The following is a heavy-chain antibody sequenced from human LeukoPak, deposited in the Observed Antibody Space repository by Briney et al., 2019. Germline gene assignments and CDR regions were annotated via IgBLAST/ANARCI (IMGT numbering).Heavy chain of an antibody. J-gene: IGHJ4*02. D-gene: IGHD2-15*01. CDR2: ISGSGGST. Sequence: GGSLRLSCAASGFTFSSYAMSWVRQAPGKGLEWVSAISGSGGSTYYADSVKGRFTISRDNSKNTLYLQMNSLRAEDTAVYYCAKDRSYCSGGSCYSYDYWGQGTLVTVSS. CDR1: GFTFSSYA. CDR3: AKDRSYCSGGSCYSYDY. V-gene: IGHV3-23*01.